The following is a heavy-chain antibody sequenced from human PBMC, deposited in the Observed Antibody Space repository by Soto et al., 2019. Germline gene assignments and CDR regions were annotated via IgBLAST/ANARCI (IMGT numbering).Heavy chain of an antibody. Sequence: ASVKVSCKASGYSFSNSYIHWIRQAPGQGLEWMGWINPKTGGKTSAQTFQGRVTMSSDTSIATAYLELNSLTSDDTGVYYCARASTGGNVVGMADAPGAIEYWGQGTPVTVSS. D-gene: IGHD2-21*01. J-gene: IGHJ4*02. V-gene: IGHV1-2*02. CDR3: ARASTGGNVVGMADAPGAIEY. CDR1: GYSFSNSY. CDR2: INPKTGGK.